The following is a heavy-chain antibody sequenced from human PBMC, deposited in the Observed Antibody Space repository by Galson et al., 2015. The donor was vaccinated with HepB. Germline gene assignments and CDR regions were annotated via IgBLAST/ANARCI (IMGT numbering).Heavy chain of an antibody. D-gene: IGHD3-10*01. CDR2: TYYRSKWYN. V-gene: IGHV6-1*01. CDR1: GDSVSSNSAA. CDR3: ARDHPYYGSGSYRYYYYYYYYYMDV. J-gene: IGHJ6*03. Sequence: CAISGDSVSSNSAAWNWIRQSPSRGLEWLGRTYYRSKWYNDYAVSVKSRITINPDTSKNQFSLKLSSVTAADTAVYYCARDHPYYGSGSYRYYYYYYYYYMDVWGKGTTVTVSS.